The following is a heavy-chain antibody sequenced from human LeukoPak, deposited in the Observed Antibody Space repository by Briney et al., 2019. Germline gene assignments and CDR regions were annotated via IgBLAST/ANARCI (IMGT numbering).Heavy chain of an antibody. D-gene: IGHD3-10*01. V-gene: IGHV4-59*01. CDR2: VGHTGTT. Sequence: SETLSLTCSVSGGSLSHFFWTWIRQSPGGGLVWIASVGHTGTTNYKSSLKSRLTISKDTSKNQVSLRLTSVTVADTAMYYCARVSKSYFDSGNYPKVNHYFDYWGQGILVTVSS. J-gene: IGHJ4*02. CDR3: ARVSKSYFDSGNYPKVNHYFDY. CDR1: GGSLSHFF.